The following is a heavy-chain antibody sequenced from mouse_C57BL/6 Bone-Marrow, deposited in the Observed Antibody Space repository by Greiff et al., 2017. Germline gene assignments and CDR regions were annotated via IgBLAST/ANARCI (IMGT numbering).Heavy chain of an antibody. CDR1: GYSFTGYY. Sequence: EVQLVESGPELVKPGASVKISCKASGYSFTGYYMNWVKQSPEKSLEWIGEINPSTGGTTYNQKFKAKATLTVDKSSSTAYMQLKSLTSEDSAVYYCARDYYGQYYWGQGTTLTVSS. V-gene: IGHV1-42*01. J-gene: IGHJ2*01. CDR3: ARDYYGQYY. CDR2: INPSTGGT. D-gene: IGHD1-1*01.